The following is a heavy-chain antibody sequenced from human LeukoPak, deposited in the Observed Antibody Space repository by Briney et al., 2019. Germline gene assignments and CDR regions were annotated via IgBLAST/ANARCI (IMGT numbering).Heavy chain of an antibody. CDR1: GYTFTGYY. CDR3: ARGYYDSSGFKYFQD. J-gene: IGHJ1*01. D-gene: IGHD3-22*01. V-gene: IGHV1-2*02. CDR2: INPNSGGT. Sequence: GASVKVSCKASGYTFTGYYMHWVRQAPGQGLEWMGWINPNSGGTNYAQKFQGRVTMTRDTSISTAYMELSRLTSDDTAVYYCARGYYDSSGFKYFQDWGQGTLVTVSS.